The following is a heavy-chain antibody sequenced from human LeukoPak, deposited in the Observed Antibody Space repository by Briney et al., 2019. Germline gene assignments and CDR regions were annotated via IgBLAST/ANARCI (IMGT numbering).Heavy chain of an antibody. CDR3: ARPRYQLLSAIDY. CDR1: GFTFSSYW. Sequence: GGSLRLSCAASGFTFSSYWMHWVRQAPGKGLVWVSRINSDGSSTSYADSVKGRFTISRDNAKNTLYLQMNSLRAEDTAVYYCARPRYQLLSAIDYWGQGTLVTVSP. D-gene: IGHD2-2*01. V-gene: IGHV3-74*01. CDR2: INSDGSST. J-gene: IGHJ4*02.